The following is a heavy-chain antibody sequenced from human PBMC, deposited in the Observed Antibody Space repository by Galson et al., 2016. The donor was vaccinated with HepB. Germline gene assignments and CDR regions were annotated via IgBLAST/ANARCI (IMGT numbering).Heavy chain of an antibody. CDR2: ISWNSGSI. CDR1: GFTFDDYA. CDR3: ARRMATITSFDY. Sequence: LRLSCAASGFTFDDYAMHWVRQAPGKGLEWVSGISWNSGSIGYADSVKDRFTISRDNAKNSLYLQMNSLRAEDTALYYCARRMATITSFDYWGQGTLVTVSS. J-gene: IGHJ4*02. D-gene: IGHD5-24*01. V-gene: IGHV3-9*01.